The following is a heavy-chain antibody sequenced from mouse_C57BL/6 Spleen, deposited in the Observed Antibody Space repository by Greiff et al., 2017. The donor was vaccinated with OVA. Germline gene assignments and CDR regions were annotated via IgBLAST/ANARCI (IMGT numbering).Heavy chain of an antibody. J-gene: IGHJ1*03. CDR2: INPSSGYT. Sequence: QVQLQQSGAELAKPGASVKLSCKASGYTFTSYWMHWVKQRPGQGLEWIGYINPSSGYTKYNQKFKDKATLTADKSSRTAYMQLSSLTYEDSAVYYCAREYYGSSYVESYWYFDVWGTGTTVTVSS. V-gene: IGHV1-7*01. CDR1: GYTFTSYW. D-gene: IGHD1-1*01. CDR3: AREYYGSSYVESYWYFDV.